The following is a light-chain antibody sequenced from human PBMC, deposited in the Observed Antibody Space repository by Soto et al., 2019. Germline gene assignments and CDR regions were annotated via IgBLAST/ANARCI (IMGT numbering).Light chain of an antibody. Sequence: QSVLTQPPSASGTPGQRVTISCSGSSSNIMSNTVNWYQVLPGTAPKVLIQGNHQRPSVVPARFSGSKSGTSASLAISGLQSEDEADYYCAAWDDSLNAYVFGTGTKVTVL. J-gene: IGLJ1*01. CDR3: AAWDDSLNAYV. CDR2: GNH. V-gene: IGLV1-44*01. CDR1: SSNIMSNT.